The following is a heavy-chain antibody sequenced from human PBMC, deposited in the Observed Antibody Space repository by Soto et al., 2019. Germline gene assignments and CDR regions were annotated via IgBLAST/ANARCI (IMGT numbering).Heavy chain of an antibody. D-gene: IGHD3-10*01. V-gene: IGHV4-59*01. CDR3: ARNYGSGSYYYYYYGMDV. J-gene: IGHJ6*02. CDR2: IYYSGST. Sequence: PSETLSLTCTVSGGSISSYYWRWIRQPPGKGLEWIGYIYYSGSTNYNPSLKSRVTISVDTSKNQFSLKLSSVTAADTAVYYCARNYGSGSYYYYYYGMDVWGQGTTVT. CDR1: GGSISSYY.